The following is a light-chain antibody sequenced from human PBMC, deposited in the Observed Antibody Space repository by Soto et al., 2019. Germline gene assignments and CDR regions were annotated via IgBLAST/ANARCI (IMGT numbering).Light chain of an antibody. CDR2: DVS. CDR3: CSYAGSYTLV. V-gene: IGLV2-11*01. CDR1: SSDVGGYNY. J-gene: IGLJ2*01. Sequence: QSALTQPRSVSGSPGQSVTISCTGTSSDVGGYNYVSWYQQHPGKAPKLMIYDVSKRPSGVPDRFSGPKSGNMASLTISGLQAEDEADYYCCSYAGSYTLVFGGGTKLTVL.